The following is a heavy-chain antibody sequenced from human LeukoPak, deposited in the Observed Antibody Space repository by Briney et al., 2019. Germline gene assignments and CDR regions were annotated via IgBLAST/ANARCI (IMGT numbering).Heavy chain of an antibody. CDR3: ARGRGVDL. CDR1: GFTFSTFW. Sequence: GGSRRLSCAASGFTFSTFWMTWVRQAPGKGLEWVANIKQDGSEEYYVDSVKGRFTISRDNAKNSLYVQMNSLRAEDTAVYYCARGRGVDLWGRGTLVTVSS. CDR2: IKQDGSEE. D-gene: IGHD1-26*01. V-gene: IGHV3-7*01. J-gene: IGHJ2*01.